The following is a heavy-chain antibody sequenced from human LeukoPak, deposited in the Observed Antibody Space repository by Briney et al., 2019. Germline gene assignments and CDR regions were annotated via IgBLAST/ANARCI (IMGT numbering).Heavy chain of an antibody. J-gene: IGHJ4*02. V-gene: IGHV6-1*01. D-gene: IGHD6-19*01. CDR2: TYYRSKWYN. Sequence: SQTLSLTCAISGDSVSSNSAAWNWIRQSPSRGLEWLGRTYYRSKWYNDYAVSVKSRITINPDTSKNQFSLQLNSVTPDDTAVYYCARAWYSSGWTGTDYWGQGTLVTVSS. CDR1: GDSVSSNSAA. CDR3: ARAWYSSGWTGTDY.